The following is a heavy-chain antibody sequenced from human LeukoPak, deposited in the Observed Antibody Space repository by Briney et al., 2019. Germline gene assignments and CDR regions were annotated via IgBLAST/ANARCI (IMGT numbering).Heavy chain of an antibody. D-gene: IGHD1-26*01. Sequence: GGSLRLSCAASGFTFSDYYMSWIRQAPGRGLEWVSYISSSGSTIYYADSVKGRFTISRDNAKNSLYVQMNSLRAEDTAVYYCAKDWVVAGATEWGLLFDYWGQGTLVTVSS. CDR1: GFTFSDYY. V-gene: IGHV3-11*01. CDR2: ISSSGSTI. CDR3: AKDWVVAGATEWGLLFDY. J-gene: IGHJ4*02.